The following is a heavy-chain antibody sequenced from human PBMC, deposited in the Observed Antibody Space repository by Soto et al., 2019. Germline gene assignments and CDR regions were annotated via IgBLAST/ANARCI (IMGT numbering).Heavy chain of an antibody. CDR3: ARSAYYYGSGDDY. J-gene: IGHJ4*02. CDR1: GGSVSSGSYY. V-gene: IGHV4-61*01. CDR2: IYYSGST. D-gene: IGHD3-10*01. Sequence: PSETLSLTCTVSGGSVSSGSYYWSWIRQPPGKGLEWIGYIYYSGSTNYNPSLKSRVTISVDTSKNQFSLKLSSVTAADTAVYYCARSAYYYGSGDDYWGQGTLVTVSS.